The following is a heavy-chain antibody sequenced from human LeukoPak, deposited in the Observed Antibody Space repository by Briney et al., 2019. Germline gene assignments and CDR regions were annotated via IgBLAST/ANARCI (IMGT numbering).Heavy chain of an antibody. D-gene: IGHD5-12*01. J-gene: IGHJ4*02. CDR3: ARGGYSGPFYFDY. Sequence: GGSLRLSCAASGFTFSSYWMSWVRQAPGKGLEWVANIKQDGSEKYYVDSVKGRFTISRDNAKNSLYLQMNSLRAEDTAVYYCARGGYSGPFYFDYWGQGTLVTASS. V-gene: IGHV3-7*04. CDR1: GFTFSSYW. CDR2: IKQDGSEK.